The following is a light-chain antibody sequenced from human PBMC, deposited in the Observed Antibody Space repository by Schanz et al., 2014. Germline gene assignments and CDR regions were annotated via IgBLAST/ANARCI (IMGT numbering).Light chain of an antibody. V-gene: IGLV2-11*01. J-gene: IGLJ3*02. CDR2: DVT. CDR1: SSDVGGYNY. CDR3: CSYAGTYTPNWV. Sequence: QSALTQPRSVSGSPGQSVTISCTGTSSDVGGYNYVSWYQQHPGKAPKLMIYDVTKRPSGVPDRFSGSKSDNTASLTISGLQAEDEAEYYCCSYAGTYTPNWVFGRGTQLTVL.